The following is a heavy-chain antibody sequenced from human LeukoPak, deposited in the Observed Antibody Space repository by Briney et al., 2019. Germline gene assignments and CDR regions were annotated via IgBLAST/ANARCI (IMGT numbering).Heavy chain of an antibody. D-gene: IGHD3-16*01. V-gene: IGHV4-59*08. Sequence: SETLSLTCTVSGGSISGFHWSWIRQPPGKGLEYIGDVFYSGGTNYNSSLKSRLTISVDTSRNQFSLKLTSVTAADTAVHYCARLYAGAYTRLDPWGQGTLVAVSS. CDR1: GGSISGFH. CDR3: ARLYAGAYTRLDP. CDR2: VFYSGGT. J-gene: IGHJ5*02.